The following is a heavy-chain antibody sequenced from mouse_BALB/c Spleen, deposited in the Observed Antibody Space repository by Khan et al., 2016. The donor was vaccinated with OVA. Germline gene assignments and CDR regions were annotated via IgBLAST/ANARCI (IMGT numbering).Heavy chain of an antibody. D-gene: IGHD2-13*01. J-gene: IGHJ4*01. CDR1: GYSITSDYA. CDR3: ARSLYYSDSYAMDY. CDR2: ISSTGST. V-gene: IGHV3-2*02. Sequence: EVQLQESGPGLVKPSQSLSLTCTVTGYSITSDYAWNWIRQFPGNKLEWMGYISSTGSTTYNPSLKSRLSITRDTSKNQFFLHLNSVTTEDTATYYCARSLYYSDSYAMDYWGQGTSVTVSS.